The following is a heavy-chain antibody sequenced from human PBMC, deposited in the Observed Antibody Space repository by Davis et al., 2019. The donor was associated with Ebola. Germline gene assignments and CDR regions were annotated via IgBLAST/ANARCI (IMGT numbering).Heavy chain of an antibody. D-gene: IGHD3-3*01. CDR2: INHSGST. CDR3: ARGQTYYDFWSGYYHYYYGMDV. V-gene: IGHV4-34*01. CDR1: GGSFSGYY. J-gene: IGHJ6*02. Sequence: SETLSLTCAVYGGSFSGYYWGWIRQPPGKGLEWIGEINHSGSTNYNPSLKSRVTISVDTSKNQFSLKLSSVTAADTAVYYCARGQTYYDFWSGYYHYYYGMDVWGQGTTVTVSS.